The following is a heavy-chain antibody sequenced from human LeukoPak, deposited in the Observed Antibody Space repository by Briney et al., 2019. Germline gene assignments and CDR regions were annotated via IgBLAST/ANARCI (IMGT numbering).Heavy chain of an antibody. CDR1: GGSISSYY. Sequence: SETLSLTCSVSGGSISSYYWTWIRQPPGKGLEWIGYIYYSGSTNYNPSLKSRVTISVDSSKNQFSLRLSSVTAADTAVYYSARVGGGSGSYYPLDYWGQGTLVTVSS. J-gene: IGHJ4*02. D-gene: IGHD3-10*01. V-gene: IGHV4-59*01. CDR3: ARVGGGSGSYYPLDY. CDR2: IYYSGST.